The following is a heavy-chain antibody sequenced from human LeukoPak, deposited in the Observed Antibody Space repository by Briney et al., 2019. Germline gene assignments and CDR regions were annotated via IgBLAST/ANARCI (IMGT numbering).Heavy chain of an antibody. V-gene: IGHV1-2*02. CDR1: GYTFTGYY. CDR2: INPDSGGI. J-gene: IGHJ4*02. Sequence: ASVKVSCKASGYTFTGYYMYWVRQAPGQGLEWMGWINPDSGGINYAQKFQGRVTMTRDTSISTAYMELSRLRSDDTAVYYCARGHYYDSSGYYPNFDYWGQGTLVTVSS. D-gene: IGHD3-22*01. CDR3: ARGHYYDSSGYYPNFDY.